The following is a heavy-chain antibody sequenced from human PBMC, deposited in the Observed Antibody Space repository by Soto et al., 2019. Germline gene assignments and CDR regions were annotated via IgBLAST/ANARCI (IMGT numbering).Heavy chain of an antibody. V-gene: IGHV3-30-3*01. D-gene: IGHD3-10*01. CDR2: ISYDGSNK. Sequence: QVQLVESGGGVVQPGRSLRLSCAASGFTFSSYAMHWVRQAPGKGLEWVAVISYDGSNKYYADSVKGRFTISRDNSKNTLYLQMNSLRAEDTAVYYCAREGFGEPEHDAFDIWGQGTMVTVSS. CDR3: AREGFGEPEHDAFDI. J-gene: IGHJ3*02. CDR1: GFTFSSYA.